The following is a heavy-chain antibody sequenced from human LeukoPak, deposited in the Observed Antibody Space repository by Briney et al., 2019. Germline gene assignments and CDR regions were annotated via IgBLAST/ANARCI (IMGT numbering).Heavy chain of an antibody. D-gene: IGHD4-17*01. CDR2: IYYSGST. Sequence: SQTLSLTCTVSGGSISSVGYYWSWIRQHPGKGLEWIGYIYYSGSTYYNPSLKSRVTISVDTSKNQFSLKLSSVTAADTAVYYCARDTAGDYGGTFDYWGQGTLVTVSS. CDR3: ARDTAGDYGGTFDY. V-gene: IGHV4-31*03. CDR1: GGSISSVGYY. J-gene: IGHJ4*02.